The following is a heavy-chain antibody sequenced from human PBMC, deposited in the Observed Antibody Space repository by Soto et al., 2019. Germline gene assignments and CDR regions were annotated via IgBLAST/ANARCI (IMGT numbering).Heavy chain of an antibody. V-gene: IGHV1-69*01. CDR1: GGIFSTYA. D-gene: IGHD3-10*01. CDR2: IIPLFGTP. J-gene: IGHJ4*02. Sequence: QVQLVQSGAEVKKPGSSVKVSCKASGGIFSTYAISWLGQAPGQGLGWMGGIIPLFGTPNYAQRFQGRVTITADESTSTAYMELSRLRSEDTAVYYCARDRDDYGSGNYYNRIDFWGQGTLVTVSS. CDR3: ARDRDDYGSGNYYNRIDF.